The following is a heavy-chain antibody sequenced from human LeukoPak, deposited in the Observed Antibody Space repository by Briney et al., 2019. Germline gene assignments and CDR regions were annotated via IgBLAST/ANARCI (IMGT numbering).Heavy chain of an antibody. J-gene: IGHJ4*02. CDR2: IKPDGSAK. D-gene: IGHD5/OR15-5a*01. CDR3: GRDLSYFDY. V-gene: IGHV3-7*01. CDR1: RFTFSGYW. Sequence: GGSLRLSCAASRFTFSGYWMSWVRQAPGKGLEWVANIKPDGSAKYYRASVAGRFTISRDNAEKSLYLQMNTLRAEDTAVYYCGRDLSYFDYWGQGALVTVSS.